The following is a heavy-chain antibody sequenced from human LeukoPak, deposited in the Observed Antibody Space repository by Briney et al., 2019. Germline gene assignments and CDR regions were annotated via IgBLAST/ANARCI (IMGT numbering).Heavy chain of an antibody. Sequence: SETLSLTCTVSGGSISSYYWSWIRQPPGKGLDWIGYIYYSGSTNYNPSLKSRVTISVDTSKNQFSLKLSSVTAADTAVYYCARYNDILTFAYYFDYWGQGTLVTVSS. J-gene: IGHJ4*02. CDR1: GGSISSYY. CDR2: IYYSGST. CDR3: ARYNDILTFAYYFDY. V-gene: IGHV4-59*01. D-gene: IGHD3-9*01.